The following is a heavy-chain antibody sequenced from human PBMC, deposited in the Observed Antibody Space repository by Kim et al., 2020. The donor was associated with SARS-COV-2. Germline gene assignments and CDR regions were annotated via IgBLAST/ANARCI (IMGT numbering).Heavy chain of an antibody. J-gene: IGHJ6*02. D-gene: IGHD3-16*01. V-gene: IGHV4-34*01. Sequence: SETLSLTCAVYGGSFSGYYWSWIRQPPGKGLEWIGEINHSGSTNYNPSLKSRVTISVDTSKNQFSLKLSSVTAADTAVYYCARGGGVSPLYYYYGMDVWGQGTTVTVSS. CDR1: GGSFSGYY. CDR3: ARGGGVSPLYYYYGMDV. CDR2: INHSGST.